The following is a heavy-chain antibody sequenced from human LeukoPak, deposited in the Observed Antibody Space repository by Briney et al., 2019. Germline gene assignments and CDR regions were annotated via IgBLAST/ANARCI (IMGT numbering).Heavy chain of an antibody. Sequence: ASPKVSCKASGYTFTSYGISWVRHAPGQGVEWMGWISAYNGNTNYAQKLQGRVTMTTDTSTSTAYMELRSLRSDDTAVYYCARGILESNWFDPWGQGTLVTVSS. J-gene: IGHJ5*02. V-gene: IGHV1-18*01. CDR1: GYTFTSYG. D-gene: IGHD3-3*01. CDR3: ARGILESNWFDP. CDR2: ISAYNGNT.